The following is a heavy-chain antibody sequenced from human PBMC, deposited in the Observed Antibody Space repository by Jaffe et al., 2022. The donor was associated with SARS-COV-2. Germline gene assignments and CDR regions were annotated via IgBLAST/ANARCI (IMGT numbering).Heavy chain of an antibody. CDR1: GFTFSDYY. J-gene: IGHJ4*02. CDR3: ARGLFVAASYFDY. CDR2: ITNSGGTI. D-gene: IGHD3-22*01. Sequence: QVQLVESGGGLFRPGGSLRLSCAASGFTFSDYYMSWIRRAPGKGLEWISYITNSGGTIYYADSVKGRFTISRDNAKNSLYLQMNSLRAEDTAVYYCARGLFVAASYFDYWGQGTLVTVSS. V-gene: IGHV3-11*01.